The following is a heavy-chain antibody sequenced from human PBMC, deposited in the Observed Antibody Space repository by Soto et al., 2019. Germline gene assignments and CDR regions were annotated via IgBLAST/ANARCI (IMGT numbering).Heavy chain of an antibody. J-gene: IGHJ4*02. CDR2: ISGSGGST. CDR1: GFTFSSYA. CDR3: AKSADVIVVVITREGVFDY. D-gene: IGHD3-22*01. Sequence: GGSLRLSCAASGFTFSSYAMSWVRQAPGKGLEWVSAISGSGGSTYYADSVKGRFTISRDNSKNTLYLQMNSLRAEDTAVYYCAKSADVIVVVITREGVFDYWGQGTLVTVSS. V-gene: IGHV3-23*01.